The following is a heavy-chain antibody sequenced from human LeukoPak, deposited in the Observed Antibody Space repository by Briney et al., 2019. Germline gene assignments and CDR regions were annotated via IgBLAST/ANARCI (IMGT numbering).Heavy chain of an antibody. CDR2: IFFVRIKK. D-gene: IGHD6-19*01. J-gene: IGHJ4*02. Sequence: GGSLRLSCAAPGFTFRNYDMHWGRQGPGKGLEWGAVIFFVRIKKYFADSVKGRFTISRDNSENTLFLQMNSLRAEDTAVYYCARVGSAWSYFDCWGQGTLVTVSS. CDR3: ARVGSAWSYFDC. CDR1: GFTFRNYD. V-gene: IGHV3-33*01.